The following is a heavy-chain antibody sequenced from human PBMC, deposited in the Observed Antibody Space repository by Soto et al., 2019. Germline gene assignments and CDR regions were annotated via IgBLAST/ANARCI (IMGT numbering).Heavy chain of an antibody. CDR3: TTTGTIDY. D-gene: IGHD1-1*01. V-gene: IGHV3-15*01. CDR2: IKSKTDGGTT. CDR1: GFTFSNAW. J-gene: IGHJ4*02. Sequence: EVQLVESGGGLVKPGGSLRLCCAASGFTFSNAWMTWVRQAPGKGLEWVGRIKSKTDGGTTYYAAPVKGRFTISRYDAKNAVCLQMHSLKTEDTAVYYCTTTGTIDYWGQGTLVTVSS.